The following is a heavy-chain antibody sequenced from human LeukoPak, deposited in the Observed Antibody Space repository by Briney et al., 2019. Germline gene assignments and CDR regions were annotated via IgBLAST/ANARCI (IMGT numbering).Heavy chain of an antibody. J-gene: IGHJ4*02. Sequence: SQTLSLTCPVSGGSISSGSYYWSWIRQPAGKGLEWIGRIYTSGSTNYNPSLKSRVTISVATSKNQFSLKLSSVTAADTAVYYCARDGRGVVVIWGQGTLVTVSS. CDR2: IYTSGST. CDR1: GGSISSGSYY. D-gene: IGHD3-22*01. CDR3: ARDGRGVVVI. V-gene: IGHV4-61*02.